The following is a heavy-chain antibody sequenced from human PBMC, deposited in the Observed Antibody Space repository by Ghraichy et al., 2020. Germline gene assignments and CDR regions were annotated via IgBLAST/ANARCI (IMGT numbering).Heavy chain of an antibody. CDR2: IWYDGSNK. V-gene: IGHV3-33*01. J-gene: IGHJ6*02. D-gene: IGHD1-1*01. CDR3: ARDWKGMDV. Sequence: GSLRLSCAASGFTFSSYGMHWVRQAPGKGLEWVAVIWYDGSNKYYADSVKGRFTISRDNSKNTLYLQMNSLRGEDTAVHYCARDWKGMDVWGQGTTVTVSS. CDR1: GFTFSSYG.